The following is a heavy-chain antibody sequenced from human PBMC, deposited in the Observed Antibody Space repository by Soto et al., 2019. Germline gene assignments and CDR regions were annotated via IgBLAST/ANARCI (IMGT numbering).Heavy chain of an antibody. V-gene: IGHV6-1*01. Sequence: SQTLSLTCVISGDSVSSNSAAWNWIRQSPSRGLEWLGRTYYRSKWYNDYAVSVKSRITINPDTSKNQFSLQLNSVTPEDTAVYYCARAAYCSSTSCYDAKPYYYYYMDVWGKGTTVTVSS. D-gene: IGHD2-2*01. CDR3: ARAAYCSSTSCYDAKPYYYYYMDV. CDR1: GDSVSSNSAA. CDR2: TYYRSKWYN. J-gene: IGHJ6*03.